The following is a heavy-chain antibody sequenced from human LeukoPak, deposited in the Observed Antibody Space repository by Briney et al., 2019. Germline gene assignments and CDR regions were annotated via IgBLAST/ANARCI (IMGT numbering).Heavy chain of an antibody. CDR1: GFTFSGYA. CDR3: ATNGPGIAVAGYVDY. J-gene: IGHJ4*02. Sequence: EGSLRLSCAASGFTFSGYAMHWVRQAPGKGLEWVAVISYDGSNDYYADSVKGRFTISRDNSKNTLYLQMNSLRAEDTAVYYCATNGPGIAVAGYVDYWGQGTLVTVSS. D-gene: IGHD6-19*01. CDR2: ISYDGSND. V-gene: IGHV3-30-3*01.